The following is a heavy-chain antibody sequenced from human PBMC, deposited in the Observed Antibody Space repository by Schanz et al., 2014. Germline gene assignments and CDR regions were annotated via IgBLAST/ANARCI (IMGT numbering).Heavy chain of an antibody. J-gene: IGHJ6*02. CDR2: IIPSGGST. CDR3: ARVQDDILTGSEYYYGMDV. D-gene: IGHD3-9*01. CDR1: GGTFSTYT. V-gene: IGHV1-69*08. Sequence: QLQLVQSGAEVKKPGSSVKVSCKLSGGTFSTYTISWVRQAPGQGLEWMGRIIPSGGSTTYAQKFQGRVTMTRDTSTSTVYMELRSLRSDDTAVYYCARVQDDILTGSEYYYGMDVWGQGTTVTVSS.